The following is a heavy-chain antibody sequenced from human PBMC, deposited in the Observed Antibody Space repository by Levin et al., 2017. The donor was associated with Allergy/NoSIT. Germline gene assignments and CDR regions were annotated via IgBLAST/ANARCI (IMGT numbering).Heavy chain of an antibody. CDR2: ISSSSSTI. J-gene: IGHJ3*02. CDR3: ARRGPTDYYDSSGDI. CDR1: GFTFSSYS. D-gene: IGHD3-22*01. Sequence: RGESLKISCAASGFTFSSYSMNWVRQAPGKGLEWVSYISSSSSTIYYADSVKGRFTISRDNAKNSLYLQMNSLRDEDTAVYYCARRGPTDYYDSSGDIWGQGTMVTVSS. V-gene: IGHV3-48*02.